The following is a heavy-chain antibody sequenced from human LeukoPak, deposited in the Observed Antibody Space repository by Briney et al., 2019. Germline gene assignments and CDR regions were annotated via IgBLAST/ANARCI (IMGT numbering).Heavy chain of an antibody. D-gene: IGHD3-22*01. CDR3: ARDLSHYYDSSGPFDY. Sequence: GGSLRLSCAASGFTVSSNYMSWVRQAPGKGLEWVSVIYSGGSTYYADSVKGRFTISRDNSKNTLYLQMDSLRAEDTAVYYCARDLSHYYDSSGPFDYWGQGTLVTVSS. CDR1: GFTVSSNY. V-gene: IGHV3-66*01. J-gene: IGHJ4*02. CDR2: IYSGGST.